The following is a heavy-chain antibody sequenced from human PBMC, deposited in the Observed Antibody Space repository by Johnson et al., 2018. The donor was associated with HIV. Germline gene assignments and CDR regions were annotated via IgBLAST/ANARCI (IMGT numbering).Heavy chain of an antibody. D-gene: IGHD3-22*01. J-gene: IGHJ3*02. V-gene: IGHV3-23*04. CDR3: ARDVAATMIVVGGAYDAFDI. Sequence: EVQLVESGGGLAQPGGSLRLSCAASGFTFSTYAMTLVRQAPGRGLEWVSTIGGSGGTTYYADSVKGRFTISRDSSKNTLYLQMNSLRAEDTAVYYCARDVAATMIVVGGAYDAFDIWGQGTMVTVSS. CDR2: IGGSGGTT. CDR1: GFTFSTYA.